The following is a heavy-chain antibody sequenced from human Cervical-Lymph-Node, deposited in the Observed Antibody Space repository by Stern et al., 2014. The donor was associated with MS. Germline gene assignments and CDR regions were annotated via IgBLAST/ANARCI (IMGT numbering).Heavy chain of an antibody. CDR2: ISAYNDNT. D-gene: IGHD2-15*01. Sequence: VQLVESGGEVIQPGGSLKLSCKASGFTFTSYGISWVRQAPGQRLEWVRWISAYNDNTNYAQKLQGRVTMTTDTSTSTAYMELRSLRSDDTAVYYCARGLLGSENAFDIWGQGTMVTVSS. J-gene: IGHJ3*02. V-gene: IGHV1-18*01. CDR3: ARGLLGSENAFDI. CDR1: GFTFTSYG.